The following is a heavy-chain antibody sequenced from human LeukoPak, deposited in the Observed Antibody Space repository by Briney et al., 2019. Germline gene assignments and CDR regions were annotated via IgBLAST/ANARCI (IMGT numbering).Heavy chain of an antibody. CDR1: GFTFSSYG. CDR3: TRNLQAPRPGYSYYYYMDV. CDR2: IRYDGSNK. D-gene: IGHD6-6*01. V-gene: IGHV3-30*02. J-gene: IGHJ6*03. Sequence: GGSLRLSCAASGFTFSSYGMHWVRQAPGKGLEWVAFIRYDGSNKYYADSVKGRFTISRDNSKNTLYLQMNSLRAEDTAVYYCTRNLQAPRPGYSYYYYMDVWGKGTTVTVSS.